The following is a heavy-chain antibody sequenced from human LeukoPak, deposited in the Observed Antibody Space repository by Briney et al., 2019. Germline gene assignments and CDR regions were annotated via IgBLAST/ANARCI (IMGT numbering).Heavy chain of an antibody. J-gene: IGHJ4*02. Sequence: GGSLRLSCAASGFTFSNYAVNWVRQAPGKGLEWVSTITGSGGSTFYADSVKGRFTISRDNSMDTLYLQMSSLRAEDTAVYYCAKDRGRYYDSSGYYWGYYFDSWGQGILVTVST. CDR1: GFTFSNYA. V-gene: IGHV3-23*01. CDR3: AKDRGRYYDSSGYYWGYYFDS. D-gene: IGHD3-22*01. CDR2: ITGSGGST.